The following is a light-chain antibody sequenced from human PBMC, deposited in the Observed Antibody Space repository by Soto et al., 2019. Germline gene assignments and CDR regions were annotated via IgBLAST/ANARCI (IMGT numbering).Light chain of an antibody. CDR1: QSVGND. CDR3: QQYRTYWT. Sequence: IGVTQSASTLSVSPGDRATLSCRASQSVGNDLARYQQKPGQAPRLLIYDASTRATVIPARFSGSGSGTEFTLTIAILQHDDFATYFCQQYRTYWTFGQGTKVDIK. J-gene: IGKJ1*01. CDR2: DAS. V-gene: IGKV3D-15*01.